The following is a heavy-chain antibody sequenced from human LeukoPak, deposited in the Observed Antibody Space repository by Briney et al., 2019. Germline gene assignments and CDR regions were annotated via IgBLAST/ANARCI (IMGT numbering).Heavy chain of an antibody. CDR1: GYTFTNYD. J-gene: IGHJ6*03. CDR3: ARGVTGDLFLRQLYYYYMDV. Sequence: EASVKVSCKASGYTFTNYDINWVRQATGQGLEWMGWMNPNSGNTGYAQKLQGRVTMTTDTSTSTAYMELRSLRSDDTAVYYCARGVTGDLFLRQLYYYYMDVWGKGTTVTVSS. D-gene: IGHD7-27*01. CDR2: MNPNSGNT. V-gene: IGHV1-8*01.